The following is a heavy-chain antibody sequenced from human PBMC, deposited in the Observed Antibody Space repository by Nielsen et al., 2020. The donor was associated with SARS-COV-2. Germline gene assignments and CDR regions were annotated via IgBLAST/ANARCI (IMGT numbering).Heavy chain of an antibody. CDR3: AKGKAYYYYYMDV. Sequence: SLKISCAASGFTFDDYAMHWVRQAPGKGLEWVSGISWNSGSIGYADSVKGRFTISRDNSKNTLYLQMNSLRAEDTAVYYCAKGKAYYYYYMDVWGKGTTVTVSS. CDR2: ISWNSGSI. CDR1: GFTFDDYA. J-gene: IGHJ6*03. V-gene: IGHV3-9*01.